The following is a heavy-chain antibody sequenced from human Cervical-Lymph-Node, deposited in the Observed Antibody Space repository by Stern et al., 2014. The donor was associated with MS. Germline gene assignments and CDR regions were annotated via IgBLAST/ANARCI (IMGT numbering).Heavy chain of an antibody. V-gene: IGHV5-51*01. CDR2: IYPGASHT. J-gene: IGHJ4*02. CDR3: ARSVYRHWELPLEFDY. CDR1: GYSFTDYW. D-gene: IGHD1-26*01. Sequence: EVQLVESGSEVKKPRESLKFSCQATGYSFTDYWIPWVRQMPGKGLEWMGNIYPGASHTKYRPSLKGQGTHSADKSLHTAFMQWASLRASDTAMYYWARSVYRHWELPLEFDYWGQVTLVTAS.